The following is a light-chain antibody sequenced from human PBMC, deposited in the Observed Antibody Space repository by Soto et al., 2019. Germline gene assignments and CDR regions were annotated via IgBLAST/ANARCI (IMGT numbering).Light chain of an antibody. J-gene: IGKJ1*01. Sequence: AIRMTQSPSSLSASTGDRVTITCRASQGISSYLAWYQQKPGKAPKLLIYAASTLQSAVPSRFSGSGSGTECTLTISSLQSEDFATYYCQQYYSYPRTFGQGTKVEIK. CDR2: AAS. CDR1: QGISSY. V-gene: IGKV1-8*01. CDR3: QQYYSYPRT.